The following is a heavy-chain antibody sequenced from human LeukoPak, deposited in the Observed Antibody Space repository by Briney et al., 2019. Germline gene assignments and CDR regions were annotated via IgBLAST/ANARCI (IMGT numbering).Heavy chain of an antibody. Sequence: SETLSLTCTVSGGSISSSSYYWGWIRQPPGKGLEWIGSIYYSGSTYYNPSLKSRVTISVDTPKNQFSLKLSSVTAADTAVYYCARGIPSRLGELSLVNYFDYWGQGTLVTVSS. CDR3: ARGIPSRLGELSLVNYFDY. J-gene: IGHJ4*02. D-gene: IGHD3-16*02. CDR2: IYYSGST. V-gene: IGHV4-39*07. CDR1: GGSISSSSYY.